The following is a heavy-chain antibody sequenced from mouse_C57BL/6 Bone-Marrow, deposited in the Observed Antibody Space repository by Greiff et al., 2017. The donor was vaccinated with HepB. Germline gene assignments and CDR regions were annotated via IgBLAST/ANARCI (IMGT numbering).Heavy chain of an antibody. Sequence: VKLVESGPGLVAPSQSLSITCTVSGFSLTSYGVSWVRQPPGKGLEWLGVIWGDGSTNYHSALISRLSISKDNSKSQVFLKLNSLQTDDTATYYCAKLWATMITTWGPDYYAMDYWGQGTSVTVSS. CDR1: GFSLTSYG. CDR2: IWGDGST. CDR3: AKLWATMITTWGPDYYAMDY. D-gene: IGHD2-4*01. V-gene: IGHV2-3*01. J-gene: IGHJ4*01.